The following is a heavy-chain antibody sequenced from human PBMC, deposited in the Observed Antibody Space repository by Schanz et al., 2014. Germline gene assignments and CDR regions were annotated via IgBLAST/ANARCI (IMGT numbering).Heavy chain of an antibody. Sequence: EVQLLESGGGLVQPGGSLRLSCAASGFTFTNYAMSWVRQAPGKGLEWVSLISDSGDTAYYADSVKGRFTISRDNAKNSLYLEMNSLRGEHTALYYCARDRRNADLDYWGQGTLVTVSS. CDR1: GFTFTNYA. CDR2: ISDSGDTA. V-gene: IGHV3-23*01. D-gene: IGHD1-1*01. J-gene: IGHJ4*02. CDR3: ARDRRNADLDY.